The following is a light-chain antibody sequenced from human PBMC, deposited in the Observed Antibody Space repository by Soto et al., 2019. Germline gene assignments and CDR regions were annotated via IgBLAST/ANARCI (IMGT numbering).Light chain of an antibody. CDR2: EGS. CDR3: CSYAGSSTLVV. J-gene: IGLJ2*01. CDR1: SSDVGSYNL. V-gene: IGLV2-23*03. Sequence: QSALTQPASVSGSPGQSITISCTGTSSDVGSYNLVSWYQQHPGKAPKLMIYEGSKRPSGVSNRFSGSKSGNTASLTISGIQAEDEADYNCCSYAGSSTLVVFGGGTELTVL.